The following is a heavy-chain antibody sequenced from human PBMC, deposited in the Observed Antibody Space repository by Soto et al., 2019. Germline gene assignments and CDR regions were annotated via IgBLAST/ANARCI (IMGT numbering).Heavy chain of an antibody. D-gene: IGHD5-12*01. CDR2: IKQDGSEK. Sequence: TGGSLRLSCAASGFTFSSYWMSWVRQAPGKGLEWVANIKQDGSEKYYVDSVKGRFTISRDNAKNSLYLQMNSLRAEDTAVYYCARESGNSGYEEAFDIWGQGTMVTVSS. CDR1: GFTFSSYW. CDR3: ARESGNSGYEEAFDI. J-gene: IGHJ3*02. V-gene: IGHV3-7*01.